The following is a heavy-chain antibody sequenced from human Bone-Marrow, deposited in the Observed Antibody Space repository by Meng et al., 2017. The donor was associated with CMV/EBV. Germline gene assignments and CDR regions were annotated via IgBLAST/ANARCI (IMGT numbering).Heavy chain of an antibody. CDR2: IYYSGST. CDR1: GGSVSSGSYY. V-gene: IGHV4-61*01. D-gene: IGHD2-2*01. J-gene: IGHJ5*02. Sequence: GSLRLSCTVSGGSVSSGSYYWSWIRQPPGKGLEWIGYIYYSGSTNYNPSLKSRVTISVDTSKNQFSLKLSSVTAADTAVYYCARGRVVVVPAARGRRFDPWGQGTLVTVSS. CDR3: ARGRVVVVPAARGRRFDP.